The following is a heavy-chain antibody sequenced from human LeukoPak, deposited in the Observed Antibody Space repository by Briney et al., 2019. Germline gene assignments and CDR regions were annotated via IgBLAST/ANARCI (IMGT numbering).Heavy chain of an antibody. CDR3: ARGRSYYGVYYYYYMDV. CDR1: GGSISSYY. D-gene: IGHD1-26*01. Sequence: SETLSLTCTVSGGSISSYYWSWIRQPPGKGLEWIGYIFYSGSTNYNPSLKSRVTISVDTSKNQFSLKLSSVTAADTAAYYCARGRSYYGVYYYYYMDVWGKGTTVTVSS. J-gene: IGHJ6*03. CDR2: IFYSGST. V-gene: IGHV4-59*01.